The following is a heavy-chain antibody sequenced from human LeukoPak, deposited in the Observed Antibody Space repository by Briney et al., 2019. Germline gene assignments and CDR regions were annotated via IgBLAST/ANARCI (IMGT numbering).Heavy chain of an antibody. Sequence: GGSLRLSRAASGFTFRSYWMHWVRQAPGKGLVWVSRIKSDGSTNYADSVKGRFTISRDNAKNTVSLQMNSLRAEDTGVYYCARAPSEIGGYYPEYFRHWGQGTLVTVSS. V-gene: IGHV3-74*01. D-gene: IGHD3-22*01. CDR2: IKSDGST. CDR3: ARAPSEIGGYYPEYFRH. J-gene: IGHJ1*01. CDR1: GFTFRSYW.